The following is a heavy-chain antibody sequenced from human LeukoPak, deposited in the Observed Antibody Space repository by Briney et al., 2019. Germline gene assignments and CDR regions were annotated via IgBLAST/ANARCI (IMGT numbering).Heavy chain of an antibody. J-gene: IGHJ4*02. CDR2: ISGSGGTT. Sequence: PGGSLRLSCAASGFTFSSYAMSWVRQAPGKGLEWVSTISGSGGTTYYADSVKGRFTISRDYAKNSLYLQMNSLRAEDTAVYYCARSLIAAGTYDFWGQGTLVTVSS. CDR3: ARSLIAAGTYDF. D-gene: IGHD6-13*01. V-gene: IGHV3-23*01. CDR1: GFTFSSYA.